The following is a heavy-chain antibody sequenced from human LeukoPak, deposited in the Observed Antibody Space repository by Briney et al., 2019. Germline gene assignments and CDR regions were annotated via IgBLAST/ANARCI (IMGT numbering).Heavy chain of an antibody. V-gene: IGHV3-30*18. CDR1: GFTFSSYG. CDR2: ISYDGSNK. Sequence: PGGSLRLSCAASGFTFSSYGMLWVRQAPGKGLEWVAVISYDGSNKFYADSVKGRFTISRDNSKSTLYLQMNSLRAEDTAVYYCAKELSAGTGGGWEDYFDYWGQGTLVTVSS. CDR3: AKELSAGTGGGWEDYFDY. J-gene: IGHJ4*02. D-gene: IGHD6-13*01.